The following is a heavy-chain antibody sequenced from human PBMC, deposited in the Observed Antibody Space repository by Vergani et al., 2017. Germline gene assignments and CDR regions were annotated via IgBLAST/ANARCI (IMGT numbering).Heavy chain of an antibody. J-gene: IGHJ4*02. CDR1: GYTFTSYY. CDR3: ARDPHGDYVLGL. D-gene: IGHD4-17*01. Sequence: QVQLVQSGAEVKKPGASVKVSCKASGYTFTSYYMHWVRQAPGQGLEWMGIINPSGGSTSYAQKFQGRVTMTRYTSTSTVYMELSSLRSEDTAVYYCARDPHGDYVLGLWGQGTLVTVSS. V-gene: IGHV1-46*01. CDR2: INPSGGST.